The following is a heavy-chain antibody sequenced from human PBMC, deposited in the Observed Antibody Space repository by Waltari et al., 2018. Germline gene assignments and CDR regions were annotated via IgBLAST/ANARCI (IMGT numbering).Heavy chain of an antibody. J-gene: IGHJ4*02. V-gene: IGHV3-48*01. CDR3: VRKFEF. CDR1: GFIFSDFN. Sequence: EVQLVASGGGLAHPGGSLILSCEASGFIFSDFNMNWVRQAPGKGLEWVAHVSVGSTSVYYADSVKGRFSISRDNAKNSLYLHMNNLRAEDTGVYYCVRKFEFWGQGTLVTVSS. CDR2: VSVGSTSV.